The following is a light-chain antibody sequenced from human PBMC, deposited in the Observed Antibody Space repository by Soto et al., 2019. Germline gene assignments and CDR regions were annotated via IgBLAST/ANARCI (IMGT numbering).Light chain of an antibody. CDR3: HQYYNAPQT. CDR2: GAS. CDR1: QSIKRSY. J-gene: IGKJ2*01. V-gene: IGKV3-20*01. Sequence: EIVLMQSPGTLSLSPGERATLSCRASQSIKRSYLAWYQQKPGQAPRVLIYGASNRATGIPDRFSGSGSGTDFSLTISRLEPEDFAVYYCHQYYNAPQTFGQGTKVEIK.